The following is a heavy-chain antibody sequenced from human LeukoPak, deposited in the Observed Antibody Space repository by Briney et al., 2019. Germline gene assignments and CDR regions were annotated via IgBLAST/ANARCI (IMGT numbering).Heavy chain of an antibody. J-gene: IGHJ4*02. D-gene: IGHD3-10*01. V-gene: IGHV3-48*03. Sequence: GGSLRLSCAASGFTFSSYEMNWVRQAPGRGLEGVSYISSSGSTIYYADSVKGRFTISRDNDKNSLYLQMNSLRAEDTAVYYCARERFGELTLDYWGQGTLVTVSS. CDR3: ARERFGELTLDY. CDR1: GFTFSSYE. CDR2: ISSSGSTI.